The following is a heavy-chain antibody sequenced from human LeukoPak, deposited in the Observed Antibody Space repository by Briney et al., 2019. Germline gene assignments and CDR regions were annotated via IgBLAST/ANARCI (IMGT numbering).Heavy chain of an antibody. V-gene: IGHV1-24*01. Sequence: GASVKVSCKVSGYTLTELSMHWVRQAPGKGLEWMGGFDPEDGETIYAQKFQGRDTMTEDTSTDTAYMELSSLRSEDTAVYYCATPVPASYYYYYGMDVWGKGTTVTDSS. CDR3: ATPVPASYYYYYGMDV. CDR2: FDPEDGET. CDR1: GYTLTELS. J-gene: IGHJ6*04.